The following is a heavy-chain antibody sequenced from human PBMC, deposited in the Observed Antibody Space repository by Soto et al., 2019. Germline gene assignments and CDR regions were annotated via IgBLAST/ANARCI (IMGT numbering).Heavy chain of an antibody. J-gene: IGHJ5*02. CDR2: ISSSSSTI. Sequence: GGSLRLSCAASGFTFSSYTMNWVRQAPGKGLEWVSYISSSSSTIYYADSVKGRFTISRDNAKNSLYLQMNSLRAEDTAVYYCARHPERIAQIGWFDPWGQGTLVTVSS. CDR1: GFTFSSYT. D-gene: IGHD6-13*01. CDR3: ARHPERIAQIGWFDP. V-gene: IGHV3-48*01.